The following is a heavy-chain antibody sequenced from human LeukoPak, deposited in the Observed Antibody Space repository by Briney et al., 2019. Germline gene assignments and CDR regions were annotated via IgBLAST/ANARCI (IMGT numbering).Heavy chain of an antibody. V-gene: IGHV4-4*02. Sequence: SETLSLTCAVSGGSISSSNWWSWVCQPPGKGLEWIGEIYHSGSTNYNPSLKSRVIISVDTSKNQFSLKLSSVTAADTAVYYCASRSSWYGGAWFDYWGQGTLVTVSS. CDR3: ASRSSWYGGAWFDY. CDR1: GGSISSSNW. J-gene: IGHJ4*02. D-gene: IGHD6-13*01. CDR2: IYHSGST.